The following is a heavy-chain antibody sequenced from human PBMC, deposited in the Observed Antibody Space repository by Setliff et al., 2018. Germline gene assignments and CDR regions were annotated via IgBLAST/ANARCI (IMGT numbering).Heavy chain of an antibody. CDR2: IYTTGNT. CDR1: GDSITSGSDY. D-gene: IGHD2-21*01. CDR3: ARYIPSAGCFDP. Sequence: SETLSLTCTVSGDSITSGSDYRNWIRQPAGKGLEWIGRIYTTGNTNYNPSPKSRVTISVDTSKKQFSLMLTSVTAADTAVYYCARYIPSAGCFDPWGQGALVTV. V-gene: IGHV4-61*02. J-gene: IGHJ5*02.